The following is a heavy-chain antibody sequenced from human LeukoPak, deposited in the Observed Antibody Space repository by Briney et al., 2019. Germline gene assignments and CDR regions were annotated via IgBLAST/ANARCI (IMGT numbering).Heavy chain of an antibody. CDR3: ARRGGDGCFDY. CDR1: GYTFTSYY. D-gene: IGHD3-10*01. V-gene: IGHV1-46*01. Sequence: ASVKVSCKASGYTFTSYYMHWMRQAPGQGLEWMGIINPSGGSTSYAQKFQGRVTMTRDTSTSTVYMELSSLRSEDTAVYYCARRGGDGCFDYWGQGTLVTVSS. CDR2: INPSGGST. J-gene: IGHJ4*02.